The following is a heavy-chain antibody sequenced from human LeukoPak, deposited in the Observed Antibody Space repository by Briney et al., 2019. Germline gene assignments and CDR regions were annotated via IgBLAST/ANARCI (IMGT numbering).Heavy chain of an antibody. D-gene: IGHD1-26*01. Sequence: PSETLSLTCTVSGGSIRSYYWSWIRQPPGKGLEWIGYIYYSGSTNYNPSLKSRVTISVDTSKNQFSLKLSSVTAADTAVYYCARSVGSERDFDYWGQGTLVTVSS. CDR3: ARSVGSERDFDY. CDR2: IYYSGST. CDR1: GGSIRSYY. J-gene: IGHJ4*02. V-gene: IGHV4-59*01.